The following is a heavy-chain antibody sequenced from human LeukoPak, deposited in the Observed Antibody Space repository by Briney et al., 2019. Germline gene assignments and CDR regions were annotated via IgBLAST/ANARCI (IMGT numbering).Heavy chain of an antibody. CDR2: INHSGST. J-gene: IGHJ3*02. CDR1: GGSFSGYY. CDR3: ARSLRYESSGYDAFDI. D-gene: IGHD3-22*01. V-gene: IGHV4-34*01. Sequence: SETLSLTCAVYGGSFSGYYWSWIRQPPGKGLEWIGEINHSGSTNYNPSPKSRVTISVDTSKNQFSLKLSSVTAADTAVYYCARSLRYESSGYDAFDIWGQGTMVTVSS.